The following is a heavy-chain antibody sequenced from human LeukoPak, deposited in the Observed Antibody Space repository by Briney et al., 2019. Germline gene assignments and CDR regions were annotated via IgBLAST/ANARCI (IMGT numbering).Heavy chain of an antibody. CDR1: GYTFTGYY. J-gene: IGHJ4*02. D-gene: IGHD3-9*01. CDR3: ARAWSPYYDILTGYPLDSYYFDY. CDR2: INPNSGGT. V-gene: IGHV1-2*02. Sequence: ASVKVSCKASGYTFTGYYMHWVRQAPGQGLEWMGWINPNSGGTNYAQKFQGRVTMTRDTSNSTAYMELSRLRSDDTAVYYCARAWSPYYDILTGYPLDSYYFDYWGQGTLVTVSS.